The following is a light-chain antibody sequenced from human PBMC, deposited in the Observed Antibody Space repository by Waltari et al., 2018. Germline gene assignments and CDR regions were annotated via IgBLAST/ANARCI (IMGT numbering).Light chain of an antibody. CDR1: AMQKKH. CDR2: EDS. J-gene: IGLJ3*02. Sequence: SYELTQPPPASVSPGQTARVTCSGAAMQKKHAYWYQQKSGQAPVLVIYEDSKRPSGIPARFSGSSSGTMATLTISGAQVEDEADYFCYSTDRSGNYRVFGGGTRLTVL. CDR3: YSTDRSGNYRV. V-gene: IGLV3-10*01.